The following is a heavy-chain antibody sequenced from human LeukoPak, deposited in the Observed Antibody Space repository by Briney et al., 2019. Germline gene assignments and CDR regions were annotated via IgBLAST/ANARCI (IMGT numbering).Heavy chain of an antibody. CDR2: ISSNGDNT. D-gene: IGHD1-26*01. CDR3: ARDAVGAYNWFDP. CDR1: GFTFRSYA. Sequence: GGSLRLSCAASGFTFRSYAMYWVRQAPGKGLEYVSAISSNGDNTYYASSVKGRFTISRDNSKNTLYLQMGSLTPEDMAVYYCARDAVGAYNWFDPWGQGTLVTVSS. J-gene: IGHJ5*02. V-gene: IGHV3-64*01.